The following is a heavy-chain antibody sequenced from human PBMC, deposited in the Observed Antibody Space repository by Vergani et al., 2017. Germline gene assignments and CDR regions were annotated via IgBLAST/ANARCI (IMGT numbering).Heavy chain of an antibody. CDR2: INHSGST. J-gene: IGHJ6*03. V-gene: IGHV4-34*01. Sequence: VQLVESGGGLVQPGGSLRLSCAASGFTFSSYWMSWVRQAPGKGLEWIGEINHSGSTNYNPSLKSRVTISVDTSKNQFSLKLRSVTAADTAVYYCARGPSLHYYYMDVWGKGTTVTVSS. CDR3: ARGPSLHYYYMDV. CDR1: GFTFSSYW.